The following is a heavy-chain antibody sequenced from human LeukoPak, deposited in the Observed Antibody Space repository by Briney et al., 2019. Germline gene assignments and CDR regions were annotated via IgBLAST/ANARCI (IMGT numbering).Heavy chain of an antibody. CDR3: ARGIDPNWMGPSGYELNY. CDR1: GYTFTSYG. J-gene: IGHJ4*02. CDR2: ISAYNGNT. V-gene: IGHV1-18*01. D-gene: IGHD3-22*01. Sequence: ASVKVSCKASGYTFTSYGISWVRQAPGQGLEWMGWISAYNGNTNYAQKLQDRVTMTTDKSTSTAYMELRSLRSDDTAVYYCARGIDPNWMGPSGYELNYWGQGTLVTVSS.